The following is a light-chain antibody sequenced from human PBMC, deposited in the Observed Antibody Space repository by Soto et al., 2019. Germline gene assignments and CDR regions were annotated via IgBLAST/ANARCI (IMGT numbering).Light chain of an antibody. CDR1: QSVSSY. Sequence: EIVFTQSPATLSVSPGERATLSCRASQSVSSYLAWYQQKPGQAPRLLIYGASTRATGIPARLSGSGSGTEFTLTIRSLQSEDFGLYYCHQYNTFWTFGQGTKVDIK. CDR2: GAS. J-gene: IGKJ1*01. CDR3: HQYNTFWT. V-gene: IGKV3-15*01.